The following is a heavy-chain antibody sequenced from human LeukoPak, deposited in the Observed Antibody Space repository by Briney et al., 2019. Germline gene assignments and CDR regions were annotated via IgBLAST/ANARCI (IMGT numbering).Heavy chain of an antibody. CDR3: GRDYAYYYYGMDV. V-gene: IGHV1-69*13. Sequence: SVKVSCKASGYTFTSYAISWVRQAPGQGLEWMGGIIPIFGTANYAQKFQGRVTITADESTSTAYMELSSLRSEDTAVYYCGRDYAYYYYGMDVWGQGTTVTVSS. J-gene: IGHJ6*02. CDR1: GYTFTSYA. D-gene: IGHD4-17*01. CDR2: IIPIFGTA.